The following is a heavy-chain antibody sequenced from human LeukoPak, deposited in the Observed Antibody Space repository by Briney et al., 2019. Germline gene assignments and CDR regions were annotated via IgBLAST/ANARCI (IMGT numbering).Heavy chain of an antibody. D-gene: IGHD1-26*01. CDR3: ARQGGGIAPFDY. CDR1: GGSISSGGYS. Sequence: SETLSLTCAVSGGSISSGGYSWSWIRQPPGKGLEWIGYIYYSGSTNYNPSLKSRVTISVDTSKNQFSLKLSSVTAADTAVYYCARQGGGIAPFDYWGQGTLVTVSS. CDR2: IYYSGST. V-gene: IGHV4-61*08. J-gene: IGHJ4*02.